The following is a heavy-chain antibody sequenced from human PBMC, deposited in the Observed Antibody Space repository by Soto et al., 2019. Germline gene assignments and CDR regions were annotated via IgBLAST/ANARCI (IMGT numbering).Heavy chain of an antibody. J-gene: IGHJ6*02. CDR2: IYYSRST. CDR1: GGSISSYY. V-gene: IGHV4-59*01. Sequence: SETLSLTCTVSGGSISSYYWSWIRQPPGKGLEWIGYIYYSRSTNYNPSLKSRVTISVDTSKNQFSLKLSSVTAADTAVYYCASNLPRTCSSTSCYRSLNYYYGMDVWGQGTTVTVSS. CDR3: ASNLPRTCSSTSCYRSLNYYYGMDV. D-gene: IGHD2-2*02.